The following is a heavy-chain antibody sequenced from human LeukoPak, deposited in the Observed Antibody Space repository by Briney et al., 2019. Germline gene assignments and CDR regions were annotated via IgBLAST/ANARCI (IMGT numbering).Heavy chain of an antibody. CDR1: GFTFSSYA. J-gene: IGHJ5*02. D-gene: IGHD6-13*01. Sequence: GGSLRLSCAASGFTFSSYAMHWVRQAPGKGLEWVAVISYDGSNKYYADSVEGRFTISRDNSKNTLYLQMNSLRAEDTAVYYCARDSYSSSWYSYGGFDPWGQGTLVTVSS. V-gene: IGHV3-30-3*01. CDR3: ARDSYSSSWYSYGGFDP. CDR2: ISYDGSNK.